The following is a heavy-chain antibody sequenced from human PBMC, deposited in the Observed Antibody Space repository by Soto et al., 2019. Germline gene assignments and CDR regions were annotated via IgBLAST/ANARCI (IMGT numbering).Heavy chain of an antibody. D-gene: IGHD6-6*01. CDR2: IIPIFGTA. V-gene: IGHV1-69*13. CDR3: ARGLLSSSSSSDY. CDR1: GDTFSSYA. J-gene: IGHJ4*02. Sequence: SVKVSCKASGDTFSSYAISWVRQAPGQGLEWMGGIIPIFGTANYAQKFQGRVTITADESTSTAYMELSSLRSEDTAVYYCARGLLSSSSSSDYWGQGTLVTVSS.